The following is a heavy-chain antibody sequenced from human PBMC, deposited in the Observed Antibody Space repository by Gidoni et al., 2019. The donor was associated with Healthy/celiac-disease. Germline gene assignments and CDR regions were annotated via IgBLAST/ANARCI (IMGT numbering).Heavy chain of an antibody. J-gene: IGHJ5*02. CDR2: ISGSGGST. V-gene: IGHV3-23*01. CDR3: AKGPSYYDFWSGTYKGWFDP. D-gene: IGHD3-3*01. Sequence: EVQLLESGGGLVQPGGSLRLSCAASGFTFSSYAMSWVRQAPGKGLEWVSAISGSGGSTYYADSVKGRFTISRDNSKNTLYLQMNSLRAEDTAVYYCAKGPSYYDFWSGTYKGWFDPWGQGTLVTVSS. CDR1: GFTFSSYA.